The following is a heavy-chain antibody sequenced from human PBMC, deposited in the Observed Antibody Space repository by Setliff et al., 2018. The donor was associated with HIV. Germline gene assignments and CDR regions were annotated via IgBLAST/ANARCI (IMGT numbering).Heavy chain of an antibody. CDR3: ARVFVDTAVLRVLEYYFDS. V-gene: IGHV4-39*07. Sequence: SETLSLTCTASGGSISSSSYYWGWVRQPPGKGLEWIGSMYYSGSTYYTPSLKSRITMSLDTSKNQFSLRMRSVTAADTAVYYCARVFVDTAVLRVLEYYFDSWGRGTLVTVPQ. CDR2: MYYSGST. CDR1: GGSISSSSYY. D-gene: IGHD5-18*01. J-gene: IGHJ4*02.